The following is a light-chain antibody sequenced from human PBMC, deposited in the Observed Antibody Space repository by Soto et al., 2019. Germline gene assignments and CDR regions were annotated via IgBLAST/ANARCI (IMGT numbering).Light chain of an antibody. Sequence: QSVLTQPASVSGSPGQSITISCTGTSSDVGSYNLVSWYQQHPGKAPKLMIYEVSKRPSGVSNRFSGSKSANTASLTISGLQADDEADYYCCSYTSSNTVAFGGGTKLTVL. CDR3: CSYTSSNTVA. J-gene: IGLJ2*01. V-gene: IGLV2-14*02. CDR1: SSDVGSYNL. CDR2: EVS.